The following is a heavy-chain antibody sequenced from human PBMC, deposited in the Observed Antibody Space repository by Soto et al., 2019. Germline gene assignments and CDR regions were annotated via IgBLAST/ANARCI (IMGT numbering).Heavy chain of an antibody. CDR3: ARLSAGYYYGSGSITIGY. CDR1: GGSISSSSYY. CDR2: IYYSGST. D-gene: IGHD3-10*01. J-gene: IGHJ4*02. Sequence: PSETLSLTCTVSGGSISSSSYYWGWIRQPPGKGLEWIGSIYYSGSTYYNPSLKSRVTISVDTSKNQFSLKLSSVTAADTAVYYCARLSAGYYYGSGSITIGYWGQGTLVTVSS. V-gene: IGHV4-39*01.